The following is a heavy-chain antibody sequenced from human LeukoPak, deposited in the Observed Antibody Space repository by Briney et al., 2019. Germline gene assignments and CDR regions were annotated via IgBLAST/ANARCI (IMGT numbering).Heavy chain of an antibody. D-gene: IGHD5-18*01. CDR1: GGSFSGYY. J-gene: IGHJ4*02. Sequence: SETLSLTCAVYGGSFSGYYWSWIRQPPGKGLEWIGEINHSGSTNYNPSLKSRVTISVDTSKNQFSLKLSSVTAADTAVYYCASRGYSYGYGYWGQGTPVTVSS. CDR3: ASRGYSYGYGY. V-gene: IGHV4-34*01. CDR2: INHSGST.